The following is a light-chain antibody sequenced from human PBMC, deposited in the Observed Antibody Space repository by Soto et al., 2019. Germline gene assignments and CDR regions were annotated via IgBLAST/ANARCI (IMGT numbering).Light chain of an antibody. CDR1: EDANGP. CDR3: QRYCDLPS. J-gene: IGKJ1*01. CDR2: EDS. V-gene: IGKV1-5*03. Sequence: IQMTQSPNTLSASVGDRVSITCRASEDANGPLAWYQQKPGKSPKLLIYEDSILESGVPSRVSGSGYGTELTLPILGLLPEDFVTYYRQRYCDLPSFGQGTKV.